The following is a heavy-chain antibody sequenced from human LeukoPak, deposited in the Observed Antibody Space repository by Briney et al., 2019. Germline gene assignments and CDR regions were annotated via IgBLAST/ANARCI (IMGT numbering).Heavy chain of an antibody. D-gene: IGHD2-2*01. J-gene: IGHJ4*02. CDR1: GYTFTSYG. V-gene: IGHV1-18*01. CDR3: PRDLRYCSSTSCYPSDY. Sequence: ASVKVSCKASGYTFTSYGISGVRQAPGQGLEWMGWISAYNGNTNYAQKLQGRVTMTTDTSTSTAYMELRSLRSDDTAVYYCPRDLRYCSSTSCYPSDYWGQGTLVTVSS. CDR2: ISAYNGNT.